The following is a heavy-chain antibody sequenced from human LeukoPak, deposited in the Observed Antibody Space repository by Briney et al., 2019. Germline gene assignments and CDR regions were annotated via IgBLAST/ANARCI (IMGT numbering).Heavy chain of an antibody. CDR1: GGSISSYH. D-gene: IGHD6-19*01. Sequence: SETLSLTCTVSGGSISSYHWSWIRQPPGKGLEWIARIYSSGTTHYNPSLRSRVTMSVDTSKNQFSLKLSSVTAADTAVYYCARGGRERYSSGWTDAFDIWGQGTMVTVSS. CDR3: ARGGRERYSSGWTDAFDI. J-gene: IGHJ3*02. CDR2: IYSSGTT. V-gene: IGHV4-4*07.